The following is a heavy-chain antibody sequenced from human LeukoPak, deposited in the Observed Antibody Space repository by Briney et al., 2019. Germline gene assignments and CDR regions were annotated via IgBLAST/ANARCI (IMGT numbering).Heavy chain of an antibody. CDR3: ARQTGTLYYFDY. D-gene: IGHD1-1*01. CDR1: GFTFSSYA. V-gene: IGHV3-64*01. J-gene: IGHJ4*02. Sequence: GGSLRLSCAASGFTFSSYAMHWVRQAPGKGLEYVSAISSNGGSTYYANSVKGRFTNSRDNSKNTLYLQMGSLRAEDMAVYYCARQTGTLYYFDYWGQGTLVTVSS. CDR2: ISSNGGST.